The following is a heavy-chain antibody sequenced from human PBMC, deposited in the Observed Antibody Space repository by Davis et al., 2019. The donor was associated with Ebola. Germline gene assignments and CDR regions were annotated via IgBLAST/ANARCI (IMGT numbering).Heavy chain of an antibody. CDR2: VSGSGEST. CDR1: EFTFSNYA. CDR3: AKDRPLDFFFGNYYGMDV. D-gene: IGHD3-3*01. Sequence: GESLKISCAASEFTFSNYAMSWVRQAPGKGLEWVSAVSGSGESTYYADSPKGRFTISRDNAKNSLYLQMNSLRAEDTAVYYCAKDRPLDFFFGNYYGMDVWGQGTTVTVSS. V-gene: IGHV3-23*01. J-gene: IGHJ6*02.